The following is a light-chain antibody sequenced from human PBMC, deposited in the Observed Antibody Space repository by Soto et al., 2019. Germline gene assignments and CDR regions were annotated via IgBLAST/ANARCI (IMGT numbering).Light chain of an antibody. V-gene: IGLV2-14*01. CDR2: EVS. Sequence: QSVLTQPASVSGSPGQSITISCTGTSSDVGGYKYVSWYQQHPGKVPKLMIYEVSNRPSGISNRFSGSKSGNTASLTISGLQAEDEADYYCSSYRTSYTLVFGGGTQLTVL. CDR3: SSYRTSYTLV. J-gene: IGLJ2*01. CDR1: SSDVGGYKY.